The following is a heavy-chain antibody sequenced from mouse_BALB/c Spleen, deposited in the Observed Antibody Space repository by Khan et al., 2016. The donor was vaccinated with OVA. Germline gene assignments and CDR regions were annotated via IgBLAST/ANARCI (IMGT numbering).Heavy chain of an antibody. V-gene: IGHV1-77*01. Sequence: QVQLQQSGAELARPGASVKLSCKASGYTFTDYYLNWVKQRTGQGLEWIGDIYPASGNTYYNERFKGKATLTADKSSSTAYMQLSSLTSEDSAVYFCARSGTGSFAYWGQGTLVTVSA. D-gene: IGHD4-1*01. CDR2: IYPASGNT. CDR1: GYTFTDYY. J-gene: IGHJ3*01. CDR3: ARSGTGSFAY.